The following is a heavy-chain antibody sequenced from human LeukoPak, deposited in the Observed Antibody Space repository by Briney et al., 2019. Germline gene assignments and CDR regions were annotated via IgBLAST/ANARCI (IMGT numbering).Heavy chain of an antibody. CDR1: GFPFRDFS. V-gene: IGHV3-23*01. CDR3: AKQSYARSLGE. Sequence: GGSLRLSCTTSGFPFRDFSMTWVRQAPGQGLEWISTTDSGGTSTYYAESVKGRFTISRDNTKDALYLQMSSLRVEDTAIYYCAKQSYARSLGEGGPGTLVTVSS. D-gene: IGHD2-8*01. J-gene: IGHJ4*02. CDR2: TDSGGTST.